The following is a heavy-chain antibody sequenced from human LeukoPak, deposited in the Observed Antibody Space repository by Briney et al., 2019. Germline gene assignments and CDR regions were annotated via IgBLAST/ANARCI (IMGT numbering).Heavy chain of an antibody. CDR1: GFTFSSYA. J-gene: IGHJ6*03. CDR3: ARGDCSSTSCYAYYYYYYMDV. CDR2: ISSSGSTI. Sequence: TGGSLRLSCAASGFTFSSYAMNWVRQAPGKGLEWVSYISSSGSTIYYADSVKGRFTISRDNAKNSLYLQMDSLRAEDTAVYYCARGDCSSTSCYAYYYYYYMDVWGKGTTVTVSS. D-gene: IGHD2-2*01. V-gene: IGHV3-48*03.